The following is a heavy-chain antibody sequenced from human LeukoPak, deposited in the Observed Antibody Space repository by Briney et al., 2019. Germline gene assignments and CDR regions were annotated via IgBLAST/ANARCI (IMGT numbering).Heavy chain of an antibody. J-gene: IGHJ5*02. D-gene: IGHD3-10*01. Sequence: GESLKISCKGSGDSFTSYWIGWVRQMPGKGLEWMGVIYPGDSDTRYSPSFQGQVTISADKSISTAYLQWSSLKASDTAMYYCARQYYYVSGTYYNNWFDPWGQGTLVTVTS. CDR2: IYPGDSDT. V-gene: IGHV5-51*01. CDR3: ARQYYYVSGTYYNNWFDP. CDR1: GDSFTSYW.